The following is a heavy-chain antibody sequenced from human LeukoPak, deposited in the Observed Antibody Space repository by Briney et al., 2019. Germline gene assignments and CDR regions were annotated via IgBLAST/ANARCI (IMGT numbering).Heavy chain of an antibody. CDR3: AKEMATISAAFDY. CDR1: GGSIISSNNY. Sequence: PSETLSLTCSVSGGSIISSNNYWGWIRQPPGKGLEWIGSIYYSGSTYYNPSLKSRGTISVDTSKNPFSLKLSSVTAADTAVYYCAKEMATISAAFDYWGQGTLVTVSS. CDR2: IYYSGST. V-gene: IGHV4-39*02. J-gene: IGHJ4*02. D-gene: IGHD5-24*01.